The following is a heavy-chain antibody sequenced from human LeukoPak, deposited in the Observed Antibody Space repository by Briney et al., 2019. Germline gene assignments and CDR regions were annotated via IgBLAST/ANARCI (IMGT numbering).Heavy chain of an antibody. CDR2: INPNSGGT. Sequence: ASVKVSCKASGYPFTDYYMHWVRQAPGQGLEWMGWINPNSGGTNYVQKFQGRVTMTRDTSISTVYMELTRLRSDDTAFYYCARDGNFDYWGQGTLVTVSS. CDR3: ARDGNFDY. V-gene: IGHV1-2*02. D-gene: IGHD1-14*01. CDR1: GYPFTDYY. J-gene: IGHJ4*02.